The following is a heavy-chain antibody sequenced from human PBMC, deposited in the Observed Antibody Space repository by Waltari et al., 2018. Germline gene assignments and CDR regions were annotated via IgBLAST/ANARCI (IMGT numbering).Heavy chain of an antibody. CDR3: ARILGSHIVVVPFFDY. CDR2: MNPNSGNT. CDR1: GYTFTSYD. D-gene: IGHD2-2*01. Sequence: QVQLVQSGAEVKKPGASVKVSCKASGYTFTSYDINWVRQATGQGLEWMGWMNPNSGNTGYAQKFQGRVTMTRNTSISTAYMELSSLRSEDTAVYYCARILGSHIVVVPFFDYWGQGTLVTVSS. J-gene: IGHJ4*02. V-gene: IGHV1-8*01.